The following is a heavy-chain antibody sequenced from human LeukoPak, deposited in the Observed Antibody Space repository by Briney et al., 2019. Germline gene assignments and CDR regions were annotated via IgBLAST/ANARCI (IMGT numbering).Heavy chain of an antibody. CDR1: GGSISSSSYY. CDR2: IYYSGST. J-gene: IGHJ4*02. Sequence: PSETLSLTCTVSGGSISSSSYYWGCFRQPPGKGLEWIGSIYYSGSTNYNPSLKSRVTISVDTSKNQFSLKLSSVTAADTAVYYCARAYGSGSYYTDYWGQGTLVTVSS. V-gene: IGHV4-39*07. CDR3: ARAYGSGSYYTDY. D-gene: IGHD3-10*01.